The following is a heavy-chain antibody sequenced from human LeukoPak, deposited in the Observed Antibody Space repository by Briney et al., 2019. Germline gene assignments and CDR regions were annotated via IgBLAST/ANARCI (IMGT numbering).Heavy chain of an antibody. CDR3: AREMRSPRGGFDY. CDR2: MYYSGST. J-gene: IGHJ4*02. CDR1: GGSIGSSTYY. V-gene: IGHV4-39*07. Sequence: SETLSLTCSVSGGSIGSSTYYWGWIRQPPGMGLEWIGSMYYSGSTYYNPSLKSRITISVDTSKSQFSLKLRSVTAADTAVYYCAREMRSPRGGFDYWDQGTLVTVSS. D-gene: IGHD3-10*01.